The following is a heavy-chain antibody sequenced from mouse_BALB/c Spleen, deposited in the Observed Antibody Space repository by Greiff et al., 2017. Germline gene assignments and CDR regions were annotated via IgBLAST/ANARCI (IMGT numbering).Heavy chain of an antibody. CDR1: GYSITSDYA. D-gene: IGHD1-1*01. V-gene: IGHV3-2*02. J-gene: IGHJ4*01. Sequence: EVKLQESGPGLVKPSQSLSLTCTVTGYSITSDYAWNWIRQFPGNKLEWMGYISYSGSTSYNPSLKSRISITRDTSKNQFFLQLNSVTTEDTATYYCARIDYGSSYAMDYWGQGTSVTVSS. CDR3: ARIDYGSSYAMDY. CDR2: ISYSGST.